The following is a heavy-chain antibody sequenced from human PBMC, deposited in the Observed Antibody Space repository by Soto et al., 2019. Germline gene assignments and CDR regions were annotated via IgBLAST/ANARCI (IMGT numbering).Heavy chain of an antibody. J-gene: IGHJ4*02. V-gene: IGHV4-30-4*01. D-gene: IGHD1-26*01. CDR1: GVSINRGDYY. Sequence: QVRLQESGPKLVRPSQTLSLTCSVSGVSINRGDYYWSWIRHSPGRGLEWIGSIYYNGDTNYNLFLGSRVTMSVDTSTKQFFLDLRSVAAADSAVYFCAREGGEFVQVPYYWGQGTLITVSS. CDR2: IYYNGDT. CDR3: AREGGEFVQVPYY.